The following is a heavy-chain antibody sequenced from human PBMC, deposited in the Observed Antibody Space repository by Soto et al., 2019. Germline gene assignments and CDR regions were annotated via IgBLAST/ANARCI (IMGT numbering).Heavy chain of an antibody. D-gene: IGHD6-19*01. CDR3: ARETVAGTTRFDY. Sequence: QVQLVQSGAEVKKPGASVKVSCKSSGYTFTSYGISWVRQAPGQGLEWMGWISASNGNTNYAPKLQGRVTLTTDTSTSTADMELRSLRSDAPAVYYCARETVAGTTRFDYLGQGTLVTVSS. V-gene: IGHV1-18*01. J-gene: IGHJ4*02. CDR1: GYTFTSYG. CDR2: ISASNGNT.